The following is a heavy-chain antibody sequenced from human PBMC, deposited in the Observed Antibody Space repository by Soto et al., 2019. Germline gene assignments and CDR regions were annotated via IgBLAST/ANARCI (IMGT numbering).Heavy chain of an antibody. CDR3: ARVGTQRDGYNQPFFDY. J-gene: IGHJ4*02. V-gene: IGHV4-59*01. D-gene: IGHD5-12*01. Sequence: SETLSLTCTVSGGSISSYYWGWIRQPTGKGLEWIGYIYYSGSTNYNPSLKSRVTISVDTSKNQFSLKLSSVTAADTAVYYCARVGTQRDGYNQPFFDYWGQGTLVTVSS. CDR2: IYYSGST. CDR1: GGSISSYY.